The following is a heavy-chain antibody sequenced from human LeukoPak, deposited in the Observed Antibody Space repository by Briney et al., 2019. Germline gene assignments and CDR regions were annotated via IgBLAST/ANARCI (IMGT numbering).Heavy chain of an antibody. CDR1: GFTFSSYG. V-gene: IGHV3-33*08. CDR3: ARDHYGGYAYSDY. J-gene: IGHJ4*02. CDR2: IWYDGTNK. D-gene: IGHD5-12*01. Sequence: PGGSLRLSCSASGFTFSSYGMHWVRQAPGKGLEWVAVIWYDGTNKYYADSVKGRFTISRDNSKNTLYLQMNSLRAEDTAVYYCARDHYGGYAYSDYWGQGALAIVSS.